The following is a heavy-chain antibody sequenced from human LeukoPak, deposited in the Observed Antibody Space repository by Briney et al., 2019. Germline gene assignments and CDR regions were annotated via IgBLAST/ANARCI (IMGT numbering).Heavy chain of an antibody. V-gene: IGHV3-23*01. Sequence: GGSLRLSCAASGFTSNTYAMSWVRQAPGKGLEWVSGIGSSGAGTYFADSVKGRFTISRDNSKNTLYLQMNSLRAEDTAVYYCAKDLDDSSGYYGYYYYMDVWGKGTTVTVSS. CDR3: AKDLDDSSGYYGYYYYMDV. J-gene: IGHJ6*03. CDR1: GFTSNTYA. CDR2: IGSSGAGT. D-gene: IGHD3-22*01.